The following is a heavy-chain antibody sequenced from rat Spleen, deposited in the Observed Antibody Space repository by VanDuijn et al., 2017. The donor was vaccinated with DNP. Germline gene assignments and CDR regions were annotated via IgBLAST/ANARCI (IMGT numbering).Heavy chain of an antibody. Sequence: EVQLVESGGGLVQPGRSLKLSCAASGFTFSDYNMAWVRQAPKKGLEWVATISYDGSSTYYRDSVKGRFTISRDNAKSTLYLQMDSLRSEDTATYYCARHRTYYGQWGQGVMVTVSS. CDR1: GFTFSDYN. J-gene: IGHJ2*01. CDR2: ISYDGSST. CDR3: ARHRTYYGQ. V-gene: IGHV5-7*01. D-gene: IGHD1-6*01.